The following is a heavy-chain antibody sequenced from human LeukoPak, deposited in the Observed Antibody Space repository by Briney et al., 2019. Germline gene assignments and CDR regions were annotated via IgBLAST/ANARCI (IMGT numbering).Heavy chain of an antibody. J-gene: IGHJ4*02. CDR2: IYYSGST. CDR1: GASVSSGGYY. CDR3: ASDIAAAGVFTFDY. V-gene: IGHV4-61*08. Sequence: SETLSLTCTVSGASVSSGGYYWSWIRQPPGKGLEWIGYIYYSGSTNYNPSLKSRVTISVDTSKNQFSLKLSSVTAADTAVYYCASDIAAAGVFTFDYWGQGTLVTVSS. D-gene: IGHD6-13*01.